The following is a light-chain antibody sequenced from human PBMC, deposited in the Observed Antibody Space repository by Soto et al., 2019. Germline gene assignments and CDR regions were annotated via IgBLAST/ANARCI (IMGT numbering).Light chain of an antibody. V-gene: IGLV2-14*01. CDR3: NSYRDTSTFWV. CDR2: EVT. Sequence: QSVLTQPASVSGSPGQSITISCTGTSSDIGGYNHVSWYQQHPGKIHKLISYEVTNRPSGVSNRFSGSKSGDTASLTISGLQPEDEGDYYCNSYRDTSTFWVFGGGTKLTVL. J-gene: IGLJ3*02. CDR1: SSDIGGYNH.